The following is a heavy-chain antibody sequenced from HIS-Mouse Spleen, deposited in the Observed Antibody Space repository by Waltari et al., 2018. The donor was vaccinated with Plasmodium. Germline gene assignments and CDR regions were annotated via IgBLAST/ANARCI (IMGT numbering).Heavy chain of an antibody. CDR1: GFTVSRNY. V-gene: IGHV3-53*01. J-gene: IGHJ3*02. D-gene: IGHD6-6*01. CDR3: ARGMKSSSSAFDI. CDR2: IYSGGST. Sequence: EVQLVESGGGLIQPGGSLRRSCAASGFTVSRNYMIWVRQAQGKGLEWVSVIYSGGSTYYADSVKGRFTISRDNSKNTLYLQMNSLRAEDTAVYYCARGMKSSSSAFDIWGQGTMVTVSS.